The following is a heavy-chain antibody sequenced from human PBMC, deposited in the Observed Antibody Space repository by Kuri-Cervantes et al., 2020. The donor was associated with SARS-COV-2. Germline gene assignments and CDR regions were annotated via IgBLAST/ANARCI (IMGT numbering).Heavy chain of an antibody. V-gene: IGHV3-7*05. CDR2: IKHDGGEE. D-gene: IGHD3-9*01. CDR1: GFTFSSYW. CDR3: ARDMQILTGHYYLNFDY. Sequence: ETLSLTCAVSGFTFSSYWMSWVRQAPGKGLEWVADIKHDGGEEYYVDSVKGRFTISRDNAKNSLYLQMHSLRAEDTAVYYCARDMQILTGHYYLNFDYWGQGTLVTVSS. J-gene: IGHJ4*02.